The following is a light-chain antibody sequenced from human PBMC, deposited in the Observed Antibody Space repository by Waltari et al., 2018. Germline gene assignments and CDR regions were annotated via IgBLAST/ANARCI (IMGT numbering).Light chain of an antibody. CDR1: QSVRDY. CDR3: QQRTNWLT. J-gene: IGKJ4*01. CDR2: DAS. V-gene: IGKV3-11*01. Sequence: EIVLTQSPATLSLSPGERATHSCRTSQSVRDYLAWYQQKPGQAPRLLMYDASNMATAVPARFSVDGYVTDFTLTSSSLVPGDFAVYYCQQRTNWLTVGGGTKVEIK.